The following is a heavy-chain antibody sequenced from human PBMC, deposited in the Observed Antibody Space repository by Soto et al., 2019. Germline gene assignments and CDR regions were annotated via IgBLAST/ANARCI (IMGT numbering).Heavy chain of an antibody. Sequence: SETLSLTCTVSGGSTSSGGFYWSWIRQHPGKGLEWIGYIYYSGISYYNPSLKSRVSISLDTSRNQFSMTLNSVTAADTAVYYCERNGYTYGMDVWGQGATVTVSS. CDR3: ERNGYTYGMDV. J-gene: IGHJ6*02. CDR1: GGSTSSGGFY. V-gene: IGHV4-31*03. CDR2: IYYSGIS. D-gene: IGHD5-18*01.